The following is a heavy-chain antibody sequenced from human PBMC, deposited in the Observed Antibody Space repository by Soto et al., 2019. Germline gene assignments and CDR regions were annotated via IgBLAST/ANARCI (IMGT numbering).Heavy chain of an antibody. CDR2: ISGSGGST. J-gene: IGHJ3*02. D-gene: IGHD6-25*01. CDR3: AKDVREYSSATNDAFDI. V-gene: IGHV3-23*01. Sequence: EVQLLESGGGLVQPGGSLRLSCAASGFTFSSYAMSWVRQAPGKGLEWVSAISGSGGSTYYADSVQGRFTISRDNSKNTLYLQMNSLRAEDTAVYYCAKDVREYSSATNDAFDIWGQGTMVTVSS. CDR1: GFTFSSYA.